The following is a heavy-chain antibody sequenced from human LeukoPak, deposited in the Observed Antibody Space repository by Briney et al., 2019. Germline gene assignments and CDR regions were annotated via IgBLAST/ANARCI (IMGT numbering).Heavy chain of an antibody. J-gene: IGHJ4*02. CDR3: ARAGRLQYGDYVAFDY. CDR1: GFTFTDYY. D-gene: IGHD4-17*01. CDR2: ISISSTTI. V-gene: IGHV3-11*01. Sequence: QPGVSLRLSCAASGFTFTDYYMSWMRQAPGKGLEWVSYISISSTTIYYADSVKGRFTFSRDNAKNSLYLQMNSLRDEDTAVYYCARAGRLQYGDYVAFDYWGQGTLVTVSS.